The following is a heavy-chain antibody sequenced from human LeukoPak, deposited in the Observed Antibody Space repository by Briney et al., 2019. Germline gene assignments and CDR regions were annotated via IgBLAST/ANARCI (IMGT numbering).Heavy chain of an antibody. J-gene: IGHJ5*02. CDR3: ARTVSGYYLNA. Sequence: PSETLSLTCTVSGGSTNSYYWSWIRQSPGKGLEWIGYVAYSGSTNYNPSHKSRVTISLDTSKNQFSLKLSSVTAADTAVYYCARTVSGYYLNAWGPGTLVTVSS. CDR2: VAYSGST. V-gene: IGHV4-59*01. CDR1: GGSTNSYY. D-gene: IGHD5-12*01.